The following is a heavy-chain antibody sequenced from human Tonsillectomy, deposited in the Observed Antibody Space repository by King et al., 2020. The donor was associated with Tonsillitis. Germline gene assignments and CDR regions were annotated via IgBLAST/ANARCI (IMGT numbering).Heavy chain of an antibody. CDR3: VRDSGLVMDK. D-gene: IGHD3/OR15-3a*01. J-gene: IGHJ4*02. Sequence: QLQESGPGLVKPSETLSLTCTLSGGSISTYYYTWVRQPPGKTLEWIGHIDYRGTTNFNPSLRSRVTMSIDMPKNQFSLKLTSVTAADTAVYYCVRDSGLVMDKWGQGTLVTVSS. CDR1: GGSISTYY. V-gene: IGHV4-59*01. CDR2: IDYRGTT.